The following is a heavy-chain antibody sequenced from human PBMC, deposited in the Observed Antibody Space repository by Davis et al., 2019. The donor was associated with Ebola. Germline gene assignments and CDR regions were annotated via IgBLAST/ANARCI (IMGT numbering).Heavy chain of an antibody. CDR2: SSAYNGNT. J-gene: IGHJ5*02. V-gene: IGHV1-18*04. CDR3: ARGPKYDFWSGYPQP. CDR1: GYTFTSYG. Sequence: ASVKVSCKASGYTFTSYGISWVRQAPGQGLEWMGWSSAYNGNTNYAQKLQGRVTMTTETSTSTAYMEMRSLSSDDTAVYYCARGPKYDFWSGYPQPWGQGTLVTVSS. D-gene: IGHD3-3*01.